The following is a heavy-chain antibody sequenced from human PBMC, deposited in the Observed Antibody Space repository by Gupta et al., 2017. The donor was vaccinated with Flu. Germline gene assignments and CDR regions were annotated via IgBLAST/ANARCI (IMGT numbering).Heavy chain of an antibody. D-gene: IGHD6-6*01. Sequence: WVRQAPGKGLEWVSAISGSGGSTYYADSVKGRFTISRDNSKNTLYLQMNSLRAEDTAVYYCAKDSSLGWFDPWGQGTLVTVSS. V-gene: IGHV3-23*01. J-gene: IGHJ5*02. CDR2: ISGSGGST. CDR3: AKDSSLGWFDP.